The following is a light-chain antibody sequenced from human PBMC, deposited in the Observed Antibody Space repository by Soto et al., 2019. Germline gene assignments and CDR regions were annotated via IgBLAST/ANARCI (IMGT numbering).Light chain of an antibody. J-gene: IGKJ1*01. CDR2: GAA. CDR3: QQYNNWPPWT. Sequence: EIVMTQSPATLSVSPGERATLCCRAGESISNNLAWYQQKPGQAPRLLIYGAATRAAGIPARFSGRGSGTEFTLTISSLQSEDFGVYYCQQYNNWPPWTFGQGTKVDIK. V-gene: IGKV3-15*01. CDR1: ESISNN.